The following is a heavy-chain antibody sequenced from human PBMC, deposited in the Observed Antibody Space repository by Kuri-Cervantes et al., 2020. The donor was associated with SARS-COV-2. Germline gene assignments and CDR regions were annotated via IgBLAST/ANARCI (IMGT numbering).Heavy chain of an antibody. CDR2: IYYSGST. D-gene: IGHD6-13*01. CDR3: ARLLETYSSSWYASQCYFDY. V-gene: IGHV4-59*08. CDR1: GGSFSGYY. Sequence: SETLSLTCAVYGGSFSGYYWSWIRQPPGKGLEWIGYIYYSGSTNYNPSLKSRVTISVDTSKNQFSLKLSSVTAADTAVYYCARLLETYSSSWYASQCYFDYWGQGTLVTVSS. J-gene: IGHJ4*02.